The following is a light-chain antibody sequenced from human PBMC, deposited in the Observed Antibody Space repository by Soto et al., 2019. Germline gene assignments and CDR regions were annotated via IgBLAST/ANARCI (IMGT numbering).Light chain of an antibody. Sequence: DIVMTQSPLSLPVTPGEPASISCRSSQSLLHTTGYNYLHWYLQKPGQSPQLLMYLGSDRASGVPARVSGSGSGTDFTLTISRVEAEDVGVYYCMQALQTPFTFGPGTTVDI. V-gene: IGKV2-28*01. CDR3: MQALQTPFT. J-gene: IGKJ3*01. CDR1: QSLLHTTGYNY. CDR2: LGS.